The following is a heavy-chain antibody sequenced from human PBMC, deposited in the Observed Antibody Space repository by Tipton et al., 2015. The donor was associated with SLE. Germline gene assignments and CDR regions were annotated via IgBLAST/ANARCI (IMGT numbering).Heavy chain of an antibody. CDR1: GFTFSNNA. CDR2: INHSGST. V-gene: IGHV4-34*01. Sequence: LRLSCAASGFTFSNNAMHWVRQAPGKGLEWIGEINHSGSTNYNPSLKSRVTISVDTSKNQFSLKLSSVTAADTAVYYCARGSSHYDSNRGMDVWGQGTTVTVSS. D-gene: IGHD3-22*01. CDR3: ARGSSHYDSNRGMDV. J-gene: IGHJ6*02.